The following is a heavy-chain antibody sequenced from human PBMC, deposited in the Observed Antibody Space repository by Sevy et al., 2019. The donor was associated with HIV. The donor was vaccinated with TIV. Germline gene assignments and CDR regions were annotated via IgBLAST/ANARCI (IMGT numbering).Heavy chain of an antibody. CDR2: IIPMFGIT. CDR1: GGTFSSYA. CDR3: ARDLGIAALPPYYYGMDV. D-gene: IGHD6-13*01. V-gene: IGHV1-69*10. Sequence: ASVKVSCKTSGGTFSSYAINWVRQASGQRLEWMGGIIPMFGITNYAQKFQGRVTITADKSTSTSYMELSSLRSEDTAVYYCARDLGIAALPPYYYGMDVWGQRTTVTVSS. J-gene: IGHJ6*02.